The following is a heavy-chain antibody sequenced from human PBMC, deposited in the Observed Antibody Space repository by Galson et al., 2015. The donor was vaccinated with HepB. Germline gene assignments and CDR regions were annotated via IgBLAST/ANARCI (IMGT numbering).Heavy chain of an antibody. CDR3: AREDYDFWSGYPAVGWFDP. CDR2: INPSGGST. D-gene: IGHD3-3*01. J-gene: IGHJ5*02. CDR1: GYTFTSYY. V-gene: IGHV1-46*01. Sequence: SVKVSCKASGYTFTSYYMHWVRQAPGQGLEWMGIINPSGGSTSYAQKFQGRVTMTRDTSTSTVYMELSSLRSEDTAVYYCAREDYDFWSGYPAVGWFDPWGQGTLVTVSS.